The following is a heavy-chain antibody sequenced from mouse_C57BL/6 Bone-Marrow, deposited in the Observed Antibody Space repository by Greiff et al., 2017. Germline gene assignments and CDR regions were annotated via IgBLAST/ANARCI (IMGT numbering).Heavy chain of an antibody. J-gene: IGHJ3*01. V-gene: IGHV1-82*01. CDR1: GYAFSSSG. CDR2: IYPGDGDT. D-gene: IGHD4-1*01. CDR3: TRQGAGKAWFAY. Sequence: QVQLQQSGPELVKPGASVKISCKASGYAFSSSGMNWVQQRPGKGLEWIGGIYPGDGDTNYNGKLKGKATLTADKSTSTDYMQLSSLASEESAVYCCTRQGAGKAWFAYWGQVTLVTVA.